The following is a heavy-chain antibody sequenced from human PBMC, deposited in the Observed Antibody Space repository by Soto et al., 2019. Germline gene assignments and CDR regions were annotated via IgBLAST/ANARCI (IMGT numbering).Heavy chain of an antibody. V-gene: IGHV4-30-4*01. CDR3: ARVPAP. J-gene: IGHJ4*02. Sequence: SETLSLTCTVSGGSISSGNYYWSWIRQPPGKGLEWIGFMSYSGTTSYNASLKSRVTISVDTSKSQFSLNLSFVTAADTAVYYCARVPAPWGQGTLVTVSS. CDR1: GGSISSGNYY. CDR2: MSYSGTT.